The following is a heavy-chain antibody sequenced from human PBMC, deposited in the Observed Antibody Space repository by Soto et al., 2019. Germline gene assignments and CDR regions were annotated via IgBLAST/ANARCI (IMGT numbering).Heavy chain of an antibody. Sequence: GGSLRLSCAASGFTFSSYGMHWVRQAPGKGLEWVAVISYDGSNKYYADSVKGRFTISRDNSKNTLYLQMNSLRAEDTAVYYCAKAHYTAGDYGDYGGYYYYYGMDVWGQGTTVTVS. V-gene: IGHV3-30*18. CDR1: GFTFSSYG. D-gene: IGHD4-17*01. CDR2: ISYDGSNK. J-gene: IGHJ6*02. CDR3: AKAHYTAGDYGDYGGYYYYYGMDV.